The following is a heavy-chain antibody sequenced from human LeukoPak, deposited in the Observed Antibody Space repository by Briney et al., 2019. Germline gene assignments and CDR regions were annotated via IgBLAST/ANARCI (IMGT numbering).Heavy chain of an antibody. J-gene: IGHJ4*02. Sequence: GGSLRLSCATFGFTFSNYGMYWVRQAPGKGLQWVTYIRSDGNQKEYTDSVKGRFTISRDNSKNTLYLQMNSLRAEDTAVYYCARGADPLSSSWYEDYFDYWGQGTLVTVSS. CDR1: GFTFSNYG. D-gene: IGHD6-13*01. CDR2: IRSDGNQK. V-gene: IGHV3-30*02. CDR3: ARGADPLSSSWYEDYFDY.